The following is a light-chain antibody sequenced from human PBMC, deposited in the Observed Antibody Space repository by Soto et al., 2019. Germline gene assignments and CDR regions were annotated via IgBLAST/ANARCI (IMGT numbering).Light chain of an antibody. CDR3: QQYNNWPPWT. J-gene: IGKJ1*01. CDR1: QSVSSN. Sequence: EIVMTQSPGTLSVSAGERATLSCRASQSVSSNLAWYQQKPGQAPRLLIYGASTRATGIPARFSGSGSGTEYTLHISSLQSEDFAVYYCQQYNNWPPWTFGQGTNVDIK. V-gene: IGKV3-15*01. CDR2: GAS.